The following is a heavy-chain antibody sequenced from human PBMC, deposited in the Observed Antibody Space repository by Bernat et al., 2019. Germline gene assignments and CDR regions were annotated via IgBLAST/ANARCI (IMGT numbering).Heavy chain of an antibody. Sequence: QVQLVESGGGVVQPGRSLRLSCAASGFTFSSYGMHWVRQAPGKGLEWVAVIWYDGSNKYYADSVKGRFTISRDNSKNTLYLQMNSLRAEDAAVYYCARDPGTLVNDAFDIWGQGTMVTVSS. J-gene: IGHJ3*02. CDR1: GFTFSSYG. D-gene: IGHD1-26*01. V-gene: IGHV3-33*01. CDR2: IWYDGSNK. CDR3: ARDPGTLVNDAFDI.